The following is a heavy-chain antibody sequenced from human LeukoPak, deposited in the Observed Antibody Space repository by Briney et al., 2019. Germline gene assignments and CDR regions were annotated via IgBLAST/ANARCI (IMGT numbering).Heavy chain of an antibody. CDR2: IYTSGST. J-gene: IGHJ5*02. CDR1: GGSISSYY. V-gene: IGHV4-4*09. D-gene: IGHD3-3*01. Sequence: PSEILSLTCTVSGGSISSYYWSWIRQPPGKGLEWIGYIYTSGSTNYNPSLKSRVTISVDTSKNQFSLKLSSVTAADTAVYYCARHDEVFWSPFDPWGQGTLVTVSS. CDR3: ARHDEVFWSPFDP.